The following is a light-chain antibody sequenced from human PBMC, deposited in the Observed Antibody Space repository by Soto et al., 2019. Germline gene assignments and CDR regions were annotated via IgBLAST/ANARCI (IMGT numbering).Light chain of an antibody. CDR3: QQSYITPYT. CDR1: QSISVH. Sequence: DIQMTQSPSSLSASVGDTVTITCRASQSISVHLYWYQQKPGKVPKLLIYAASNLHSGVPSRFSGSGSETDFALTISSLQPEDFATYYCQQSYITPYTFGQGTRLEIK. CDR2: AAS. J-gene: IGKJ2*01. V-gene: IGKV1-39*01.